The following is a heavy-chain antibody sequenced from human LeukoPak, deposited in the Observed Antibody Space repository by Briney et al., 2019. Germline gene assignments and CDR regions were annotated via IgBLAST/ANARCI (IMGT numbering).Heavy chain of an antibody. J-gene: IGHJ6*03. V-gene: IGHV4-59*12. CDR3: ARGRGGYSYGCNYYYMDV. Sequence: SETLSLTCTVSGGSISSYYWSWIRQPPGKGLEWIGYIYYSGSTNYNPSLKSRVTISVDTSKNQFSLKLSSVTAADTAVYYCARGRGGYSYGCNYYYMDVWGKGTTVTVSS. CDR1: GGSISSYY. D-gene: IGHD5-18*01. CDR2: IYYSGST.